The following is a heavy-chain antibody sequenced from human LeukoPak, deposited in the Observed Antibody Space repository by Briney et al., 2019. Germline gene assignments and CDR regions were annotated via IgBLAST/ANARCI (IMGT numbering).Heavy chain of an antibody. V-gene: IGHV3-23*01. CDR1: GFTFSDFA. Sequence: PGGSLRLSCEASGFTFSDFAMSWVRQAPGKGLERVSAISSNGANTYYADSVKGRFTISRDNAKNSLYLQMNSLRAEDTAVYYCARASEYYYDSSGYYPPYYYYGMDVWGQGTTVTVSS. CDR3: ARASEYYYDSSGYYPPYYYYGMDV. J-gene: IGHJ6*02. D-gene: IGHD3-22*01. CDR2: ISSNGANT.